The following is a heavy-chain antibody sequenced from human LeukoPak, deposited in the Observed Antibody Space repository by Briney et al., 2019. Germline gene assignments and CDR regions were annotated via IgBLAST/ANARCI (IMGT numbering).Heavy chain of an antibody. CDR3: ARDIFPSHIYSQIGCYGMDV. CDR1: GFTFSSYG. CDR2: IWYDGSNK. D-gene: IGHD5-18*01. J-gene: IGHJ6*02. V-gene: IGHV3-33*01. Sequence: PGRSLRLSCAASGFTFSSYGMHWVRQAPGKGLEWVAVIWYDGSNKYYADSVKGRFTISRDNSKNTLYLQMNSLRAEDTAVYYCARDIFPSHIYSQIGCYGMDVWGQGTTVTVSS.